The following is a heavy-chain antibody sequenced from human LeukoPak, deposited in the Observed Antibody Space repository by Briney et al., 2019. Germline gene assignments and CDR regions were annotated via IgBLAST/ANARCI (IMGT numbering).Heavy chain of an antibody. J-gene: IGHJ6*02. D-gene: IGHD3-10*01. CDR3: ANGGSGSYYYYYYGMDV. CDR2: XXYDGSNK. Sequence: RLSXXXSGFTFSSYGMHWVRQAPGKGLEWXXXXXYDGSNKYYADSVKGRFTISRDNSKNTLYLQMNSLRAEDTAVYYCANGGSGSYYYYYYGMDVWGQGTTVTVSS. CDR1: GFTFSSYG. V-gene: IGHV3-30*18.